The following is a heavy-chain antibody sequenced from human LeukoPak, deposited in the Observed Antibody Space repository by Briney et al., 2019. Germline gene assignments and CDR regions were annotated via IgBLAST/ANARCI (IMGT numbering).Heavy chain of an antibody. D-gene: IGHD1-26*01. CDR1: GDSVSSNSAA. V-gene: IGHV6-1*01. J-gene: IGHJ6*03. Sequence: SQTLSLTCAISGDSVSSNSAAWNWIRQSPSRGLEWLGRTYYRSKWYNDYAVSVKSRITINPDTSKNQFSLQLNSVTPEDTAVYYCACTRGTDYYYYYYMDVWGKGTTVTVSS. CDR2: TYYRSKWYN. CDR3: ACTRGTDYYYYYYMDV.